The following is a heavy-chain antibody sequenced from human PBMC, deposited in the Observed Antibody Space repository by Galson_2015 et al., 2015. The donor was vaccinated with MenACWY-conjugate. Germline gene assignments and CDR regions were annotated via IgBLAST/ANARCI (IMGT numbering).Heavy chain of an antibody. Sequence: SLRLSCAASGFTFSNYWMTWVRQAPGKGPEWVANINQDGSVKNYVDSVKGRCTISRDNAENSLRLQMDSLRAEDTAVYYCARDPPHYYDNNYDMDVWGQGTTVTVSS. CDR3: ARDPPHYYDNNYDMDV. CDR2: INQDGSVK. J-gene: IGHJ6*02. D-gene: IGHD3-22*01. CDR1: GFTFSNYW. V-gene: IGHV3-7*03.